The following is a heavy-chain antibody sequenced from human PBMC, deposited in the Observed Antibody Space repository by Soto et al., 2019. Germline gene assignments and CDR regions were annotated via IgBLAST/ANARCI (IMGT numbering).Heavy chain of an antibody. J-gene: IGHJ4*02. CDR2: IYYSGST. V-gene: IGHV4-59*08. CDR3: ARLDGYDHLFDY. CDR1: GGSISSGD. D-gene: IGHD5-12*01. Sequence: SETLSLTWTGSGGSISSGDWSWIRQPPGQGLEWIGYIYYSGSTNYNPSLKSRVTISVATSKSQFSLRLRSVTAADTAVYFCARLDGYDHLFDYWGQGALVTVSS.